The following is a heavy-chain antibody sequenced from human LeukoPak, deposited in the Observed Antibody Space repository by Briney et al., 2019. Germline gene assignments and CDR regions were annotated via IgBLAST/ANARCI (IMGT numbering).Heavy chain of an antibody. CDR1: GGSFSGYY. D-gene: IGHD2-15*01. Sequence: PSETLSLTCAVYGGSFSGYYWSWIRQPPGKGLEWIGEINHSGNTNYNPSLKSRVTISVDTSKNQFSLKLSSATVADTAVHYCARLGYCSGGTCYSVPFDYWGQGTLVTVSS. J-gene: IGHJ4*02. CDR3: ARLGYCSGGTCYSVPFDY. V-gene: IGHV4-34*01. CDR2: INHSGNT.